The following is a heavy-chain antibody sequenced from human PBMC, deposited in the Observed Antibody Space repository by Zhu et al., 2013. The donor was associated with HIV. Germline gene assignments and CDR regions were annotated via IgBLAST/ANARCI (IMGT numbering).Heavy chain of an antibody. J-gene: IGHJ6*02. Sequence: QMQLVQSGPEVKKPGTSVKVSCKASGFTFTSSAVQWVRQARGQRLEWIGWIVVGSGNTNYAQKFQERVTITRDMSTSTAYMELSSLRSEDTAVYYCAADPGYDYVWEFYYYGMDVWGQGTTVTVSS. V-gene: IGHV1-58*01. CDR1: GFTFTSSA. CDR2: IVVGSGNT. CDR3: AADPGYDYVWEFYYYGMDV. D-gene: IGHD3-16*01.